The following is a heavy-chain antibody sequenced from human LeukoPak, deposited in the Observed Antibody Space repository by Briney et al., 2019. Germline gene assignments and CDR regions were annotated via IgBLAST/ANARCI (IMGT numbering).Heavy chain of an antibody. Sequence: GGSLRLSCVASGNYWMHWVRQAPGKGLVWVSHINSDGSCTSYADSVKGRFTISKDNAKNTVYLQMNSLRAEDTAVYYCVSFYETYWGRGTLVTVSS. CDR3: VSFYETY. V-gene: IGHV3-74*01. CDR1: GNYW. D-gene: IGHD2/OR15-2a*01. CDR2: INSDGSCT. J-gene: IGHJ4*02.